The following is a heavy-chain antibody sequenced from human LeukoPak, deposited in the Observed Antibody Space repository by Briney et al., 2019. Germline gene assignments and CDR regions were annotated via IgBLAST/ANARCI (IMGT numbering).Heavy chain of an antibody. CDR1: GFTFSSYA. Sequence: GGSLRLSCAASGFTFSSYAMSWVRQAPGKGLEWVSAISGSGGSTYYADSVKGRFTISRDNSKNTLHLQMNSLRAEDTAVYYCAKWGGYSSSPHWGQGTLVTVSS. V-gene: IGHV3-23*01. CDR2: ISGSGGST. D-gene: IGHD6-6*01. J-gene: IGHJ4*02. CDR3: AKWGGYSSSPH.